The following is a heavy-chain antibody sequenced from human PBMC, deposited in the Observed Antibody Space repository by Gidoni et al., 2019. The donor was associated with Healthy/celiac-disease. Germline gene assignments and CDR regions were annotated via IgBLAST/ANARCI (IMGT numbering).Heavy chain of an antibody. V-gene: IGHV1-69*01. CDR2: IIPIFGTA. D-gene: IGHD2-15*01. J-gene: IGHJ6*03. CDR3: ARGVHCSGGSCYPTYYYYMDV. Sequence: VPLVQSGAEVKKHGSSVKVSCKALAGTFSSYAISWVRQAPGQGLEWMGGIIPIFGTANYAQKVQGRVTITADESTSTAYMELSSLRSEDTAVYYCARGVHCSGGSCYPTYYYYMDVWGKGTTVTVSS. CDR1: AGTFSSYA.